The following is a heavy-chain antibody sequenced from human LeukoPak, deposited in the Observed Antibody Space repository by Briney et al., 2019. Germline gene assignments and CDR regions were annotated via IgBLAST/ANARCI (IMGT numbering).Heavy chain of an antibody. CDR3: ASGVEYSSSNFDY. Sequence: PGESLKISCKGSGYSFTSYWIGWVRQMPGKGLEWMGIIYPGDSDTRYGPSFKGQVTIPADQSSSTASLQWSSLKASDTAMYYCASGVEYSSSNFDYWGQGTLVTVSS. J-gene: IGHJ4*02. D-gene: IGHD6-6*01. CDR2: IYPGDSDT. V-gene: IGHV5-51*01. CDR1: GYSFTSYW.